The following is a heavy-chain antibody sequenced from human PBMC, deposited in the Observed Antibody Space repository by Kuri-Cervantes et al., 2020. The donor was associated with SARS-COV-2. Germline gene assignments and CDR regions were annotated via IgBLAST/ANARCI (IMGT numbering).Heavy chain of an antibody. D-gene: IGHD3-16*02. CDR2: IKQDGSEK. Sequence: GGSLRLSCAASGFTFSSYWMSWVRQAPGKGLEWVANIKQDGSEKYYVDSVKGRFTISRDNAKNSLYLQMNSLRAEDTAVYYCAGDYRPEYYYYYGMDVWGQGTTVTVSS. J-gene: IGHJ6*02. V-gene: IGHV3-7*03. CDR3: AGDYRPEYYYYYGMDV. CDR1: GFTFSSYW.